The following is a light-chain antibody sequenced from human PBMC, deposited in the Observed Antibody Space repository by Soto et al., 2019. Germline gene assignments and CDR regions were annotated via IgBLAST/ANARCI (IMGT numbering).Light chain of an antibody. J-gene: IGKJ2*01. V-gene: IGKV3-15*01. CDR1: QSVTSS. CDR3: QQYNNWPPYT. CDR2: DSF. Sequence: EIVMTQSPATLSVSPGETATLSCRASQSVTSSLAWYQQKPGQAPRLLIFDSFTRATGVPARFSGSGSGTEFTLTISSLQSEDFAVYYCQQYNNWPPYTFGQGTKLEIK.